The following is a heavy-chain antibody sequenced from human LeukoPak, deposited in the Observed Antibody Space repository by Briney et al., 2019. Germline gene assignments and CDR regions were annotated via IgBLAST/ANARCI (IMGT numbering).Heavy chain of an antibody. CDR1: GFTFSSYF. CDR2: IKQDGSGK. D-gene: IGHD3-10*01. CDR3: ARDQPFGSY. J-gene: IGHJ4*02. V-gene: IGHV3-7*03. Sequence: GGSLRLSCAASGFTFSSYFMHWVRQAPGKGLEWVANIKQDGSGKNYVDSVKGRFTISRDNAKNSLYLQMNSLRAEDTAVYYCARDQPFGSYWGQGTLVTVSS.